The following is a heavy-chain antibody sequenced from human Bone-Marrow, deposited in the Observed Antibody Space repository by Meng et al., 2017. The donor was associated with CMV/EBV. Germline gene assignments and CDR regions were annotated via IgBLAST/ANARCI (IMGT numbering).Heavy chain of an antibody. CDR1: GFTFSSYG. D-gene: IGHD3-16*01. CDR2: IRYDGSNK. Sequence: GESLKISCAASGFTFSSYGMHWVRQAPGKGLEWVAFIRYDGSNKYYVDSVKGRFTISRDNAKNSLYLQMNSLRAEDTAVYYCARDRSWGDYGWFDPWGQGTLVTVSS. J-gene: IGHJ5*02. CDR3: ARDRSWGDYGWFDP. V-gene: IGHV3-30*02.